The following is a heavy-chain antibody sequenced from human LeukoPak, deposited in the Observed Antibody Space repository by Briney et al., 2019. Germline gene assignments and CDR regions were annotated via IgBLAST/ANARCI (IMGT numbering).Heavy chain of an antibody. CDR3: AKGRDYDTSGVDY. CDR1: GFTFDDYA. CDR2: ISWNGGTI. J-gene: IGHJ4*02. V-gene: IGHV3-9*01. D-gene: IGHD3-22*01. Sequence: GGSLRLSCAASGFTFDDYAMHWVRQAPGKGLEWVSGISWNGGTIVYADSVKGRFTISRDNAKNSLYLQMNSLRAEDTALYYCAKGRDYDTSGVDYWGQGTLVAVSS.